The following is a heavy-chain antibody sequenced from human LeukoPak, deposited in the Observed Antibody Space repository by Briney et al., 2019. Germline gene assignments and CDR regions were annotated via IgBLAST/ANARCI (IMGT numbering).Heavy chain of an antibody. Sequence: GGSLRLSCAASGFTFSTYSMNWVRQAPGKGLEWVSYISSFSSTMYYADSVKGRFIISRDNAKNSLYLQMNSLRAEDTAVYYCAREDRDWNDKRYFDYWGQGTLVTVSS. J-gene: IGHJ4*02. CDR2: ISSFSSTM. D-gene: IGHD1-1*01. CDR1: GFTFSTYS. V-gene: IGHV3-48*01. CDR3: AREDRDWNDKRYFDY.